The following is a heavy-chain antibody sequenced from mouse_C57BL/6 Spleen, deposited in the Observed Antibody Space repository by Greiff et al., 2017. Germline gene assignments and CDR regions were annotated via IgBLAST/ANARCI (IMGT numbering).Heavy chain of an antibody. D-gene: IGHD2-5*01. CDR1: GFTFSDYG. CDR3: ARPSIVTTYFDY. Sequence: EVMLVESGGGLVKPGGSLKLSCAASGFTFSDYGMHWVRQAPEKGLEWVAYISSGSSTIYYADTVKGRFTISRDNAKNPRFLQMTSLRSEDTAMYYCARPSIVTTYFDYWGQGTTLTVSS. V-gene: IGHV5-17*01. CDR2: ISSGSSTI. J-gene: IGHJ2*01.